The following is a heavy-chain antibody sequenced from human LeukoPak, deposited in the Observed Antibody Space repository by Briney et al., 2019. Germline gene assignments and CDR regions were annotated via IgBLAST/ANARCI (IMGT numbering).Heavy chain of an antibody. J-gene: IGHJ4*02. CDR3: ARLGLGYCSSTSCYNPDY. CDR2: IYYGGRT. CDR1: GGSISSSSSY. V-gene: IGHV4-39*01. Sequence: SETLSLTCTVSGGSISSSSSYWGWIRQPPGKGLEWIGSIYYGGRTYYNPSLKSRVTISVDTSKNQFPLKLNSVTAADTAVYYCARLGLGYCSSTSCYNPDYWGQGTLVTVSS. D-gene: IGHD2-2*02.